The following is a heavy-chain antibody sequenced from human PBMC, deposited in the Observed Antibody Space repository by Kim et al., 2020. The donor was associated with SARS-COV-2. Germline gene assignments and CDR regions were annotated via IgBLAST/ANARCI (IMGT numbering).Heavy chain of an antibody. D-gene: IGHD4-17*01. CDR3: AKGPYGGYYYYYGMDV. CDR2: ISGSGGST. CDR1: GFTFSSYA. J-gene: IGHJ6*02. V-gene: IGHV3-23*01. Sequence: GGSLRLSCAASGFTFSSYAMSWVRQAPGKGLEWVSAISGSGGSTYYADSVKGRFTISRDNSKNTLYLQMKSLRAEDTAVYYCAKGPYGGYYYYYGMDVWGQGTTVTVSS.